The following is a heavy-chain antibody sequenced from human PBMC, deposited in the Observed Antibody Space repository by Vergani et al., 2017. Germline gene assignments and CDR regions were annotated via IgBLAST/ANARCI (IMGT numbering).Heavy chain of an antibody. CDR1: GDSMNSDDFY. J-gene: IGHJ4*02. Sequence: QVQLQESGPGLVKPSQTLSLTCTVSGDSMNSDDFYWSWIRQPPGKGREWIGNIFYSGSTYYNPSLKSRLTLSVALSKNLFSLKLNSVTAADSAVYYCARFKWHDIDYWGQGTLVTVSS. D-gene: IGHD1-20*01. CDR3: ARFKWHDIDY. V-gene: IGHV4-30-4*01. CDR2: IFYSGST.